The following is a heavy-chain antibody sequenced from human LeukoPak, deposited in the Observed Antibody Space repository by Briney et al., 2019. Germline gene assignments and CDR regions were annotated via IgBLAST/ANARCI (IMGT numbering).Heavy chain of an antibody. CDR2: ISSGTTTI. J-gene: IGHJ4*02. V-gene: IGHV3-48*04. D-gene: IGHD2-8*02. CDR1: GFTFSSYS. CDR3: ARGHSGGDFDS. Sequence: RSLRLSCAASGFTFSSYSMNWVRQAPGKGLEWVSYISSGTTTIYYADSVKGRFTISRDNAKNSLYLQMNSLRAEDTAVYYCARGHSGGDFDSWGQGTLVTVSS.